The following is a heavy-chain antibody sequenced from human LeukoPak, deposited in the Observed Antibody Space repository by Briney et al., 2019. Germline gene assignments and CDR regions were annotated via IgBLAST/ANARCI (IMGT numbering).Heavy chain of an antibody. CDR3: ARVPVDDFWSGYYVDY. CDR2: IYTSGST. J-gene: IGHJ4*02. Sequence: WETLSLTCTVSGGSISSYYSSWIRQPAGKGLEWLGRIYTSGSTNYNPSLKSRVTMSVDTSKNQFSLKLSSVTAADTAVYYCARVPVDDFWSGYYVDYWGQGTLVTVSS. CDR1: GGSISSYY. D-gene: IGHD3-3*01. V-gene: IGHV4-4*07.